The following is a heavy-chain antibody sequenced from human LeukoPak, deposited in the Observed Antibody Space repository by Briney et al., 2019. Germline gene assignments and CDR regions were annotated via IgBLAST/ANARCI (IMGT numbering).Heavy chain of an antibody. J-gene: IGHJ5*02. CDR2: ISAYNGNT. D-gene: IGHD3-3*01. CDR3: ARDPSTLYYDFWSGSPWFDP. Sequence: GSVKVSCKASGYTFTSYGISWVRQAPGQGLEWMGWISAYNGNTNYAQKLQGRVTMTTDTSTSTAYMELRSLRSDDTAVYYCARDPSTLYYDFWSGSPWFDPWGQGTLVTVSS. V-gene: IGHV1-18*01. CDR1: GYTFTSYG.